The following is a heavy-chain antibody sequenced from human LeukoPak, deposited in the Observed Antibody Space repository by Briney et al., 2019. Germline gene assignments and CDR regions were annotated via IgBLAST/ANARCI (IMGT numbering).Heavy chain of an antibody. CDR2: IKQDGSEK. D-gene: IGHD3-22*01. V-gene: IGHV3-7*01. CDR3: ARDPENLFTMIVHDVFNI. CDR1: GFTFSNYW. Sequence: SGGSLRLSCAASGFTFSNYWMSWVRQAPGKGLEWVANIKQDGSEKYYVDSVKGRFTISRDNAKNSLYLQMNSLRAEDTAVYYCARDPENLFTMIVHDVFNIWGQGTMVTVSS. J-gene: IGHJ3*02.